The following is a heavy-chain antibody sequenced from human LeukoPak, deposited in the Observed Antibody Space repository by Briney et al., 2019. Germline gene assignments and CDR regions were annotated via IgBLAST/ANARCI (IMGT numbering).Heavy chain of an antibody. D-gene: IGHD6-19*01. CDR3: ARAGSGPGDY. CDR1: GGSINNYY. J-gene: IGHJ4*02. CDR2: IYYSGST. V-gene: IGHV4-59*01. Sequence: SETLSLTCIVSGGSINNYYWSWIRQPTGKGLEWIGYIYYSGSTNYNPSLKSRVTISVDTSKNQFSLKLNSVTAADTAVYYCARAGSGPGDYWGQGTLVTVSS.